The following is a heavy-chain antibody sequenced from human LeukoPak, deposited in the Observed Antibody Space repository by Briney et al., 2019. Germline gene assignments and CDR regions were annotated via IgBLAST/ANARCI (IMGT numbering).Heavy chain of an antibody. D-gene: IGHD6-13*01. CDR2: IYSGGST. V-gene: IGHV3-53*01. J-gene: IGHJ1*01. CDR1: GFTVSSNY. CDR3: ASPPRQLVRGYFQH. Sequence: GGSLRLSCAASGFTVSSNYMSWVRQAPGKGLEWVSVIYSGGSTYYADSVKGRFTISRDNSKNTLYLQMNSLRAEDTAVYYCASPPRQLVRGYFQHWGQGTLVTVSS.